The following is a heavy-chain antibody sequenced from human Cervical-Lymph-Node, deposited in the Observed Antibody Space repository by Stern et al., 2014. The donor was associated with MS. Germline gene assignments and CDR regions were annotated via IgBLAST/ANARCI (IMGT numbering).Heavy chain of an antibody. CDR3: ATMTTVTTWRYFDL. CDR1: GYTFTSYY. J-gene: IGHJ2*01. CDR2: INPSGGST. D-gene: IGHD4-17*01. V-gene: IGHV1-46*01. Sequence: QVQLVESGAEVKKPGASVKVSCKASGYTFTSYYMHWGRQAPGQGLEWMGIINPSGGSTSYAQTFQGRVTMTRDTSTSTVYMELSSLRSEDTAVYYCATMTTVTTWRYFDLWGRGTLVTVSS.